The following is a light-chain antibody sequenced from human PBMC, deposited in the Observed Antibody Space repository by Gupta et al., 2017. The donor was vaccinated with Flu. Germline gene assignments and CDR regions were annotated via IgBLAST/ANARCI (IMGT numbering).Light chain of an antibody. V-gene: IGLV1-44*01. Sequence: TSNIGSNTVNWYQQLPGTAPKLLIYSNNQRPSGVPDRFSGSESGTSASLAISGLQSDDEADYYCATWDDSLSVVVFGGGTKLTVL. CDR2: SNN. CDR1: TSNIGSNT. J-gene: IGLJ2*01. CDR3: ATWDDSLSVVV.